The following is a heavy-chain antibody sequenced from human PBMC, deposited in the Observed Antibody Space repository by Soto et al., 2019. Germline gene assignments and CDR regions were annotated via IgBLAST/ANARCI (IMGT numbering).Heavy chain of an antibody. CDR3: TRGSFGNSSSWYFPNPYYYGMDV. CDR2: IRSKAYGGTT. D-gene: IGHD6-13*01. J-gene: IGHJ6*02. CDR1: GFAFGDYA. V-gene: IGHV3-49*03. Sequence: GGSLRLSCTASGFAFGDYAMSWFRQAPGKGLEWVGFIRSKAYGGTTEYAASVKGRFTISRDDSKSIAYLQMNSLKTEDTAVYYCTRGSFGNSSSWYFPNPYYYGMDVWGQGTTVTVSS.